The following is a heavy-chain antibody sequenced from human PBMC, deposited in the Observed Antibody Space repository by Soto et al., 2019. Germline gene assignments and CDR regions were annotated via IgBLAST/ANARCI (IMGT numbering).Heavy chain of an antibody. V-gene: IGHV3-30-3*01. Sequence: QVQLVESGGGVVQPGRSLRLSCAASGFTFSSYAMHWVRQAPGKGLEWVAVISYDGSNKYYADSVKGRFTISRDNSKNTLYLQMNSLRAEDTAVYYCAGSMVRGRGGYFDYWGQGTLVTVSS. CDR3: AGSMVRGRGGYFDY. CDR2: ISYDGSNK. J-gene: IGHJ4*02. D-gene: IGHD3-10*01. CDR1: GFTFSSYA.